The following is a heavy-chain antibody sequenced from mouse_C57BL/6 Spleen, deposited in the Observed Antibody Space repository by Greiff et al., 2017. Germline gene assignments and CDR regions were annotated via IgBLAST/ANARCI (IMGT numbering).Heavy chain of an antibody. CDR3: ASYYGNYVEAMDY. J-gene: IGHJ4*01. CDR1: GFSLTSSG. D-gene: IGHD2-1*01. CDR2: IWRGGSP. V-gene: IGHV2-2*01. Sequence: VQLQQSGPGLVQPSQSLSITCPVSGFSLTSSGVHWVRQSPGKGLEWLGVIWRGGSPDYNAAFISRLSISQDNSKSQVFFKMNSLQADDTAIYYCASYYGNYVEAMDYWGQGTSVPVSS.